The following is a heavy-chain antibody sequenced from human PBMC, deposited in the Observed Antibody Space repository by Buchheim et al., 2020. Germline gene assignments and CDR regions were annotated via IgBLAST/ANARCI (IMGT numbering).Heavy chain of an antibody. CDR3: ARGGKGYSYFGWFDP. Sequence: QVQLVESGGGVVQPGRSLRLSCAASGFTFSSYAMHWVRQAPGKGLEWVAVISYDGSNKYYADSVKGRFTISRDNSKQTLYLQMNSLRAEDTAVYYCARGGKGYSYFGWFDPWGQGTL. CDR1: GFTFSSYA. J-gene: IGHJ5*02. V-gene: IGHV3-30-3*01. CDR2: ISYDGSNK. D-gene: IGHD5-18*01.